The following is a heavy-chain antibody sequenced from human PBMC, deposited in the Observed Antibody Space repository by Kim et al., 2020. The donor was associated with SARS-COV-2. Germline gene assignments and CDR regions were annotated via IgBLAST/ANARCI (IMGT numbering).Heavy chain of an antibody. Sequence: SETLSLTCTVSGGSITSYFWNWIRQPPGKGLEFLGYAYYTGSTSYKPSLKSRVTISVDTSKNQFSLNLKSVTAADTAVYFCAGGAGATISFWGQGILVTVSS. J-gene: IGHJ4*02. CDR1: GGSITSYF. CDR3: AGGAGATISF. V-gene: IGHV4-59*13. D-gene: IGHD1-26*01. CDR2: AYYTGST.